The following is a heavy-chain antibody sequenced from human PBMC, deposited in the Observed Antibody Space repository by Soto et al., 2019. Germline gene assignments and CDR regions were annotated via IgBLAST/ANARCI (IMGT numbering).Heavy chain of an antibody. CDR2: ISYDGSNK. CDR1: GFTFSSYA. V-gene: IGHV3-30-3*01. CDR3: ARSRRDIVGATTDAFDI. D-gene: IGHD1-26*01. Sequence: GGSLRLSCAASGFTFSSYAMHWVRQAPGKGLEWVAVISYDGSNKYYADSVKGRFTISRDNSKKTLYLQMNSLRAEDTAVYYCARSRRDIVGATTDAFDIWGQGTMVTVSS. J-gene: IGHJ3*02.